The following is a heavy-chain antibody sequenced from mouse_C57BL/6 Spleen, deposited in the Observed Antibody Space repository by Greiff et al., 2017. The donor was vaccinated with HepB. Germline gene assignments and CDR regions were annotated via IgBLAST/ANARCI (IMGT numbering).Heavy chain of an antibody. J-gene: IGHJ4*01. CDR1: GYTFTSYW. V-gene: IGHV1-7*01. CDR3: ARGRDGYYYAMDY. D-gene: IGHD2-3*01. CDR2: INPSSGYT. Sequence: QVQLQQSGAELAKPGASVKLSCKASGYTFTSYWMHWVKQRPGQGLEWIGYINPSSGYTKYNQKFKDKATLTADKSSRTAYMQLSSLTYEDSAVYYCARGRDGYYYAMDYWGQGTSVTVSS.